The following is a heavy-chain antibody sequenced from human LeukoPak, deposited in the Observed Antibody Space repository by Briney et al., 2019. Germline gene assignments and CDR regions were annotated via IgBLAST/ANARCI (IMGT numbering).Heavy chain of an antibody. Sequence: GGSLRLSCAASGFTFSSYAMSWVRRAPGKGLEWVSAISGSGGSTYYADSVKGRFTISRDNSKNTLYLQMNSLRAEDTAVYYCARVVPASYAFDIWGQGTMVTVSS. J-gene: IGHJ3*02. D-gene: IGHD2-2*01. CDR1: GFTFSSYA. CDR2: ISGSGGST. V-gene: IGHV3-23*01. CDR3: ARVVPASYAFDI.